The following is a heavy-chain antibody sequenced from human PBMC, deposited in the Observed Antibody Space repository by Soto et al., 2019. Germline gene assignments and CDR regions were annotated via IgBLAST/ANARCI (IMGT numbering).Heavy chain of an antibody. CDR1: GGSFSGYY. V-gene: IGHV4-34*01. D-gene: IGHD5-12*01. CDR2: INHSGST. Sequence: QVQLQQWGAGLLKPSETLSLTCAVYGGSFSGYYWSWIRQPPGKGLEWIGEINHSGSTNYNPSLKSRVTISVDTSKNQFSLKLSSVTAADTAVYYCARGQGWLRYFAYWGQGTLVTVSS. J-gene: IGHJ4*02. CDR3: ARGQGWLRYFAY.